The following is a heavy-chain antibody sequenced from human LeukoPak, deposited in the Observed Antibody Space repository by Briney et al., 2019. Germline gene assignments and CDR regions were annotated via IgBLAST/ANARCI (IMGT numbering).Heavy chain of an antibody. V-gene: IGHV3-23*01. D-gene: IGHD3-3*01. J-gene: IGHJ4*02. CDR2: ISGSGGST. Sequence: GGSLRLSCAASGFTFSSYAMSWVRQAPGKGLEWVSAISGSGGSTYYADSVKGRFTISRDNSKNTLYLQMNSLGAEDTAVYYCAKDRTYYDFWSGYSSYSFFDYWGQGTLVTVSS. CDR3: AKDRTYYDFWSGYSSYSFFDY. CDR1: GFTFSSYA.